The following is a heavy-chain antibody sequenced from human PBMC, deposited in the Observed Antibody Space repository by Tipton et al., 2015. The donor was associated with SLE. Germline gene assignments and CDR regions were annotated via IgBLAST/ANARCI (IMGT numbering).Heavy chain of an antibody. V-gene: IGHV4-39*01. J-gene: IGHJ4*02. D-gene: IGHD1-26*01. CDR3: AKQRVWDRAFDF. CDR1: GGSISSSSYY. CDR2: IHYSGTT. Sequence: TLSLTCTVSGGSISSSSYYWGWIRQPPGKGLEWIGSIHYSGTTYFKPSLKSRVTISVDTSKNRFSLKLSSVTAADTAVYYCAKQRVWDRAFDFWGQGTLAAVSS.